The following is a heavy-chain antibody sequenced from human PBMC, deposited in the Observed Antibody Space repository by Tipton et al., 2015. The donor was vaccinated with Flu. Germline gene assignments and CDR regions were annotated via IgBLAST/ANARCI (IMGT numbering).Heavy chain of an antibody. CDR2: INHSGST. CDR3: ARQASKQLWLSLSSIYMDV. V-gene: IGHV4-34*01. Sequence: TLSLTCAVYGGSFSGYYWSWIRQPPGKGLEWIGEINHSGSTNYNPSLKSRVTISVDTSKNQFSLKLSSVTAADTAVYYCARQASKQLWLSLSSIYMDVWGKGTTVTVSS. CDR1: GGSFSGYY. J-gene: IGHJ6*03. D-gene: IGHD5-18*01.